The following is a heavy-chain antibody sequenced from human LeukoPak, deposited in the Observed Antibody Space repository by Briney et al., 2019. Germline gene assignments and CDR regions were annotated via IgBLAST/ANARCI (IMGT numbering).Heavy chain of an antibody. CDR1: GGSFSGYY. CDR3: ARVGRYYDYVWGSYRYGYYFDY. D-gene: IGHD3-16*02. CDR2: INHSGST. J-gene: IGHJ4*02. V-gene: IGHV4-34*01. Sequence: PSETLSLTCAVYGGSFSGYYWSWIRQPPGKGLERIGEINHSGSTNYNPSLKSRVTISVDTSKNQFSLKLSSVTAADTAVYYCARVGRYYDYVWGSYRYGYYFDYWGQGTLVTVSS.